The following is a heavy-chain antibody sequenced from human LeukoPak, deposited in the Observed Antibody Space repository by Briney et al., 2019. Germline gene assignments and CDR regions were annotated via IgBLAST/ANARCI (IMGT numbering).Heavy chain of an antibody. V-gene: IGHV1-8*03. CDR2: MNPNSGNT. Sequence: ASVKVSCKVSGNSLRDTSIHWVRQATGQGLEWMGWMNPNSGNTGYAQKFQGRVTITRNTSISTAYMELSSLRSEDTAVYYCARGHSGSYPDYWGQGTLVTVSS. CDR1: GNSLRDTS. CDR3: ARGHSGSYPDY. D-gene: IGHD1-26*01. J-gene: IGHJ4*02.